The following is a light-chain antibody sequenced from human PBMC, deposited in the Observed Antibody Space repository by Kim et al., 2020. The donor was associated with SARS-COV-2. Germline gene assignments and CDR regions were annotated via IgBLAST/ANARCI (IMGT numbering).Light chain of an antibody. CDR1: SSDVGGYNY. V-gene: IGLV2-14*03. J-gene: IGLJ2*01. CDR3: SSYTSSSTLV. Sequence: GQSLTISCTGTSSDVGGYNYVSLYQQHPGNAPKLMIYDVSNRPSGVSNRFSGSKSGNTASLTISGLQAEDEADYYCSSYTSSSTLVFGGGTKLTVL. CDR2: DVS.